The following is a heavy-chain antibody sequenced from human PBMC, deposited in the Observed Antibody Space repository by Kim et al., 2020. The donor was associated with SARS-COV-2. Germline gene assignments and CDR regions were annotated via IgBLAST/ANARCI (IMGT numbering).Heavy chain of an antibody. Sequence: GGSLRLSCAASGFIVSSNYMSWVRQAPGKGLEWVSVIYSGGTTYYADSVKGRFTISRDNSKNTLYLQMNSLRAEDTAVYYCARGPRYCSGGSCLREGAFDIWGQGTMVTVSS. J-gene: IGHJ3*02. CDR2: IYSGGTT. CDR1: GFIVSSNY. CDR3: ARGPRYCSGGSCLREGAFDI. V-gene: IGHV3-53*01. D-gene: IGHD2-15*01.